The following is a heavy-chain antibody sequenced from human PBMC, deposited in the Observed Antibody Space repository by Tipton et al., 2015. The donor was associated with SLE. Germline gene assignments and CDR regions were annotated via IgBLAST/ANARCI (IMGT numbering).Heavy chain of an antibody. J-gene: IGHJ5*02. V-gene: IGHV4-59*02. Sequence: TLSFTCSVSGDSVTNDYWSWIRQSPGTGLEWIGSTYKSGSGVTDYNPSLKSRVSISVDTSKNQFSLKLTPATPADTAVYYCVRGGYYRWFDRWGQGTPVTVSS. CDR3: VRGGYYRWFDR. D-gene: IGHD3-3*01. CDR1: GDSVTNDY. CDR2: TYKSGSGVT.